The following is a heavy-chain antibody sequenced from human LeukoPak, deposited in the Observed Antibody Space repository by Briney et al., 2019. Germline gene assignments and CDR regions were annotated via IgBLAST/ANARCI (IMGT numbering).Heavy chain of an antibody. CDR1: GFTFCSYW. D-gene: IGHD2-2*01. J-gene: IGHJ4*02. CDR3: ARVVGDVYFDY. V-gene: IGHV3-7*03. Sequence: GGSLRLSCAASGFTFCSYWGSGGRQGPGEGVGWVGNIKQDGSEKYYVDSVKGRFTISRDNAKNSLYLQMNSLRAEDTAVYYCARVVGDVYFDYWGQGTLVTVSS. CDR2: IKQDGSEK.